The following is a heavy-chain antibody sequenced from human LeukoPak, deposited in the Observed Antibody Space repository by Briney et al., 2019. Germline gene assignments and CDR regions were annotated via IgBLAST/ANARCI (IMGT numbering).Heavy chain of an antibody. J-gene: IGHJ3*02. CDR3: ARMPVPIHDAFDI. CDR1: GDSISSAY. D-gene: IGHD2-2*01. Sequence: KPSETLSLTCTVSGDSISSAYWGWVRQSAGEGLEYIGRLYVNGSPNSNPSLKSRVTMSLDASKNQFSLKMTSVTAADSAIYFCARMPVPIHDAFDIWGQGTAVMVSS. CDR2: LYVNGSP. V-gene: IGHV4-4*07.